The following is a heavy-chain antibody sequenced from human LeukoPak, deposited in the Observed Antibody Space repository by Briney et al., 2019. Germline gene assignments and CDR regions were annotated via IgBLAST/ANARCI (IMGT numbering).Heavy chain of an antibody. CDR2: ISGSSDYM. J-gene: IGHJ5*02. CDR1: GFTFSNST. CDR3: VRIPNNAGFPNWFDP. V-gene: IGHV3-21*01. Sequence: PGGSLRLSCAASGFTFSNSTMNWVPQAPGKGLEWVSSISGSSDYMYYADSVNGRFTISRDKDKNSLYLQMNSLRAEDTAVYYCVRIPNNAGFPNWFDPWGQGTLVTVSS. D-gene: IGHD1-14*01.